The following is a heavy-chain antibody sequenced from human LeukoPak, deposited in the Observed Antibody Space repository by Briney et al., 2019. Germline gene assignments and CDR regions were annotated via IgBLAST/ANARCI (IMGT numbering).Heavy chain of an antibody. CDR3: AKEKLYCSGGSCYSGYYFDH. J-gene: IGHJ4*02. CDR1: GFTFSSYA. Sequence: GGSLRLSCAASGFTFSSYAMSWVRQAPGKGLEWVSAISGSGGSTYYADSVKGRFTISRDNSKNTLYLQMNSLRAEDTAVYYCAKEKLYCSGGSCYSGYYFDHWGQGTLVTVSS. V-gene: IGHV3-23*01. CDR2: ISGSGGST. D-gene: IGHD2-15*01.